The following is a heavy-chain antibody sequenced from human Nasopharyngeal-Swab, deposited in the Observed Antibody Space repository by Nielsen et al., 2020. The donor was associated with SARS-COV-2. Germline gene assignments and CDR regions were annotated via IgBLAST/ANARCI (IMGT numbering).Heavy chain of an antibody. CDR3: AREEYYYDSSGNYYRAFDN. CDR2: VSYSGIT. D-gene: IGHD3-22*01. CDR1: GAFINGHH. J-gene: IGHJ4*02. V-gene: IGHV4-59*11. Sequence: SETLSLTCTVSGAFINGHHWSWIRQPPGKGLEWIGYVSYSGITNYNPSLNSRVTISADSSKNQFSLELGSVTAADTAVYYCAREEYYYDSSGNYYRAFDNWGQGTLVSVSS.